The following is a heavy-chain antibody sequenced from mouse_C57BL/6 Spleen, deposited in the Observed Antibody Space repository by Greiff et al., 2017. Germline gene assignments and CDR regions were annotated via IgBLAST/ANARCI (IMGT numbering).Heavy chain of an antibody. CDR1: GYTFTSYW. CDR2: INPSSGYT. V-gene: IGHV1-7*01. D-gene: IGHD2-2*01. J-gene: IGHJ3*01. CDR3: ARDGYDGAGFAY. Sequence: QVQLQQSGAELAKPGASVKLSCKASGYTFTSYWMHWVKQRPGQGLEWIGYINPSSGYTKYNQKFKDKATFTADKSSSTAYMQLSSLTYEDSAVYYCARDGYDGAGFAYWGQGALVTVSA.